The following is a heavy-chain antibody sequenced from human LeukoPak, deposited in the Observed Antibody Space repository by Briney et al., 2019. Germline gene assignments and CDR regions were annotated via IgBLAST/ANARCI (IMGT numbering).Heavy chain of an antibody. CDR2: ISGSGGST. CDR3: AKGKISSATRYYFDY. V-gene: IGHV3-23*01. D-gene: IGHD5-24*01. Sequence: PGGSLRLSCAASGFTVSSNYMSWVRQAPGKGLEWVSAISGSGGSTYYADSVKGRFTISRDNSKNTLYLQMNSLRAEDTAVYYCAKGKISSATRYYFDYWGQGTLVTVSS. CDR1: GFTVSSNY. J-gene: IGHJ4*02.